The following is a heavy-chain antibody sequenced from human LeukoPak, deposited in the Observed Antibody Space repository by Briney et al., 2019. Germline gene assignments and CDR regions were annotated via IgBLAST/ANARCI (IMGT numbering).Heavy chain of an antibody. Sequence: PGGSLRLSCSASGFIFSTYWMNWVRQAPGKGLEWVANIKEDGSEKDYADSVKGRFTISRDNAKNSVFLQMNSPRDEDTAVYYCARGLNTSPGVDYWGQGTLVTVSS. CDR1: GFIFSTYW. CDR3: ARGLNTSPGVDY. D-gene: IGHD1/OR15-1a*01. CDR2: IKEDGSEK. V-gene: IGHV3-7*01. J-gene: IGHJ4*02.